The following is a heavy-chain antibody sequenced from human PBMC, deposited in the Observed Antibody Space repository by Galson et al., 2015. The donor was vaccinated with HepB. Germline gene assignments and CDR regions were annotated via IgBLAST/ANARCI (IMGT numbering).Heavy chain of an antibody. Sequence: SVKVSCKASGYTFTSYGISWVRQAPGQGLEWVGWISAYNGNTNYAQKLQGRVTMTTDTSTSTAYMELRSLRSDDTAVYYCARVGPVYCSSTSCYSYYYGMDVWGQGTTVTVSS. CDR2: ISAYNGNT. V-gene: IGHV1-18*01. D-gene: IGHD2-2*01. CDR1: GYTFTSYG. J-gene: IGHJ6*02. CDR3: ARVGPVYCSSTSCYSYYYGMDV.